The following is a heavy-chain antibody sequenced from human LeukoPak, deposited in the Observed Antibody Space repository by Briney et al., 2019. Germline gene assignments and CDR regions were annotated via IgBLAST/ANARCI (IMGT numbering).Heavy chain of an antibody. V-gene: IGHV3-64*01. CDR1: GFTFDDYG. J-gene: IGHJ4*02. CDR3: ARRFASSHFFSDY. Sequence: GGSLRLSCAASGFTFDDYGLSWVRQAPGKGLEYVSGISSNGVSTYYANSVKGRFTISRDNSKNTLYLQMASLTAEDMAVYYCARRFASSHFFSDYWGQEALVTVSS. CDR2: ISSNGVST. D-gene: IGHD2-2*01.